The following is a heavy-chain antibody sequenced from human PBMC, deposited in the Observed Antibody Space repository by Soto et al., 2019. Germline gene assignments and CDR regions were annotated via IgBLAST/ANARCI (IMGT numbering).Heavy chain of an antibody. CDR2: ISYDGSNK. V-gene: IGHV3-30-3*01. CDR3: ARGPGAGVVIISVGMDV. Sequence: QVQLVESGGGVVQPGRSLRLSCAASGFTFSSYAMHWVRQAPGKGLEWVAVISYDGSNKYYADSVKGRFTISRDNSKNTLYLQMNSLTAEDTAVYYCARGPGAGVVIISVGMDVWGQGTTVTVSS. D-gene: IGHD3-3*01. J-gene: IGHJ6*02. CDR1: GFTFSSYA.